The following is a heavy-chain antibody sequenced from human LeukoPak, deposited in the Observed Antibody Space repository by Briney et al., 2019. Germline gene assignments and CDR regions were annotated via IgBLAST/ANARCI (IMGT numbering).Heavy chain of an antibody. CDR1: GFTVSSNY. CDR3: ASITAMVSLDY. J-gene: IGHJ4*02. Sequence: TGGSLRLSCAASGFTVSSNYMNWVRQAPGKGLEWVSIIYNDGSTYYADSVKGRFTISRDNSKNTLYLQMNSLRAEDTAVYYCASITAMVSLDYWGQGTLVTVSS. CDR2: IYNDGST. V-gene: IGHV3-53*01. D-gene: IGHD5-18*01.